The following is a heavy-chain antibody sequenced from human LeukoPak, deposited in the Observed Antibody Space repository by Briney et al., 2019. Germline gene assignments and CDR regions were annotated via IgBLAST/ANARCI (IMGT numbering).Heavy chain of an antibody. D-gene: IGHD2-15*01. V-gene: IGHV3-20*04. Sequence: PGGSLRLSCAASGFTFDDYGMSWVRQAPGKGLEWVSGINWNGGSTGYAGSVKGRFTISRDNAKNSLYLQMNSLRAEDTALYYCARESGYCSGGSCFDAFDIWGQGTMVTVSS. CDR3: ARESGYCSGGSCFDAFDI. CDR1: GFTFDDYG. J-gene: IGHJ3*02. CDR2: INWNGGST.